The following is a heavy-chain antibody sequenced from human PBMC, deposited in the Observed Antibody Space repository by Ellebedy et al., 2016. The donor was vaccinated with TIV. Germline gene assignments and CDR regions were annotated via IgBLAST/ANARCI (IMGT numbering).Heavy chain of an antibody. CDR2: IYYTGSS. CDR3: ARHGVVGATVDY. D-gene: IGHD1-26*01. V-gene: IGHV4-39*01. CDR1: GDSVTNTDYY. Sequence: MPSETLSPTCTVSGDSVTNTDYYWGWIRQPPGKGLEWIASIYYTGSSYYTPSLKRRVTISVDTSNNQFSLQLSSVTAADTAVYYCARHGVVGATVDYWGQGTLVTVSS. J-gene: IGHJ4*02.